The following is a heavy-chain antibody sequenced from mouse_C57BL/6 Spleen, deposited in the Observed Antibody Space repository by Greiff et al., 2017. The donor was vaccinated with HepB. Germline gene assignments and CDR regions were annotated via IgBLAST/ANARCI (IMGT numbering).Heavy chain of an antibody. J-gene: IGHJ2*01. CDR2: INPNNGGT. CDR3: ARGDDYGSFYFDY. Sequence: VQLLQSGPELVKPGASVKISCKASGYTFTDYYMNWVKQSHGKSLEWIGDINPNNGGTSYNQKFKGKATLTVYKSSSTAYMELRSLTSDDSAFYYCARGDDYGSFYFDYWGQGTTLTVSS. V-gene: IGHV1-26*01. D-gene: IGHD1-1*01. CDR1: GYTFTDYY.